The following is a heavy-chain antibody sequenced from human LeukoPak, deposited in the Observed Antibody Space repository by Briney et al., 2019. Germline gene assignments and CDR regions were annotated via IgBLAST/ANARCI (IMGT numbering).Heavy chain of an antibody. CDR1: GGSISSGSYC. CDR2: IYTSGST. CDR3: ARDRLDCSSTSCYRVFDY. Sequence: PSETLSLTCTVSGGSISSGSYCWSWIRQPAGKGLEWIGRIYTSGSTNVNPSLKSRVTISVDTSKNQFSLKLSSVTAADTAVYYCARDRLDCSSTSCYRVFDYWGQGTLVTVSS. J-gene: IGHJ4*02. D-gene: IGHD2-2*01. V-gene: IGHV4-61*02.